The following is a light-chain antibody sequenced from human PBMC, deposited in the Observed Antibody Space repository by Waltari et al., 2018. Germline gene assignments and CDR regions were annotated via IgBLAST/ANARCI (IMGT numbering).Light chain of an antibody. V-gene: IGKV3-20*01. CDR2: AAS. Sequence: SCRTSQSVSRTLAWYQQKPGQAPRLLIYAASSRATGIPDRFSGSGSGTDFSLTISRLEPEDFAVYYCQHYVTLPVTFGPGTKVEFK. J-gene: IGKJ1*01. CDR3: QHYVTLPVT. CDR1: QSVSRT.